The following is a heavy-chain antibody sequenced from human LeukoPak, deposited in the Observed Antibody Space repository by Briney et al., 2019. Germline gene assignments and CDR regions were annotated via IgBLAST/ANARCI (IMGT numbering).Heavy chain of an antibody. CDR2: ISTYDGNT. CDR3: AKLAATVGYSPIDY. V-gene: IGHV1-18*04. Sequence: ASVKISCKASGYSFTSYGISWVRQAPGQGLEWMGWISTYDGNTNHAQKVQGRVTMTTDSSTSTAYMELRSLRSDDTAVYYCAKLAATVGYSPIDYWGQGTLVTVSS. D-gene: IGHD6-25*01. CDR1: GYSFTSYG. J-gene: IGHJ4*02.